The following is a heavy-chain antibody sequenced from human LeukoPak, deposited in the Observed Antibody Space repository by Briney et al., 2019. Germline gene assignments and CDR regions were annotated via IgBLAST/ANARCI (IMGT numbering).Heavy chain of an antibody. V-gene: IGHV5-51*01. CDR2: IYPGDSDT. Sequence: GESLKISCKGSGYSFTSYWIGWVRQMPGKGLEWMGIIYPGDSDTRYSPSFQGQVTISADKSISTAYLQWSGLKASDTALYYSTRHSPWLPGYFTTYYYYGSDVWGQGTRVTVSS. D-gene: IGHD3-9*01. CDR1: GYSFTSYW. CDR3: TRHSPWLPGYFTTYYYYGSDV. J-gene: IGHJ6*02.